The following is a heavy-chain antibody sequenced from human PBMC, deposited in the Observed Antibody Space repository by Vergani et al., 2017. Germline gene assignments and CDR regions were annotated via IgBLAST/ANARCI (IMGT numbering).Heavy chain of an antibody. CDR2: IYYSGST. CDR1: GGSISSSSYY. D-gene: IGHD3-9*01. V-gene: IGHV4-39*07. J-gene: IGHJ5*02. Sequence: QLQLQESGPGLVKPSETLSLTCTVSGGSISSSSYYWGWIRQPPGKGMEWIGSIYYSGSTYYNPSLKSRVTISVDTSKNQFSLKLSSVTAADTAVYYCARGAKYYDILNWFDPWGQGTLVTVSS. CDR3: ARGAKYYDILNWFDP.